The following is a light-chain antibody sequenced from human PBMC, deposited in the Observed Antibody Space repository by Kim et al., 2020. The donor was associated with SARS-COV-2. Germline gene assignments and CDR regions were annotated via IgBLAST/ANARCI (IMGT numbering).Light chain of an antibody. J-gene: IGLJ3*02. CDR3: SSFTTRSTLV. Sequence: GRWSSISCTGTSSNIGSYNFVSWHQQHPGKAPKLMIYDVNKRPSGISSRFSGSKSGSTASLTISGLQAEDEADYYCSSFTTRSTLVFGGGTKVTVL. CDR1: SSNIGSYNF. V-gene: IGLV2-14*03. CDR2: DVN.